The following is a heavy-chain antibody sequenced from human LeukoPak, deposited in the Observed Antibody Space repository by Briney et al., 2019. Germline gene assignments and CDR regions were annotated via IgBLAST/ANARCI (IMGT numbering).Heavy chain of an antibody. V-gene: IGHV5-51*01. CDR3: ARLDSAGYSSGWYGMDV. CDR2: IYPGDFDT. J-gene: IGHJ6*02. CDR1: GYRFTSYW. D-gene: IGHD6-19*01. Sequence: GESLKISFKGSGYRFTSYWIGWVRQMPGKGLEWMGIIYPGDFDTRYSPSFQGQVTISADKSISTAYLQWSSLKASDTAMYYCARLDSAGYSSGWYGMDVWGQGTTVTVSS.